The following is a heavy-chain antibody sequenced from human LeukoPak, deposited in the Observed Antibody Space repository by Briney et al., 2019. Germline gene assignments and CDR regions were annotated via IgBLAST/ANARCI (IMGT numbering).Heavy chain of an antibody. J-gene: IGHJ6*03. D-gene: IGHD6-19*01. CDR3: ATTYSSGWYNYYYYMDV. V-gene: IGHV4-39*01. Sequence: KSSETLSLTCTVSGGSISSSSYYWGWICQPPGKGLEWIGSIYYSGSTYYNPSLKSRVTISVDTSKNQFSLKLSSVTAADTAVYYCATTYSSGWYNYYYYMDVWGKGTTVTVSS. CDR2: IYYSGST. CDR1: GGSISSSSYY.